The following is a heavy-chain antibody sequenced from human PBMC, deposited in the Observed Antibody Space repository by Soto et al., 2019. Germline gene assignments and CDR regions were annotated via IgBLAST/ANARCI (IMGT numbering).Heavy chain of an antibody. CDR2: IYHSGST. Sequence: PSETLSLTCAVSGGSISSGGYSWSWIRQPPGKGLEWIGYIYHSGSTYYNPSLKSRVTISVDRSKNQFSLKLSSVTAADTAVYYWARVIKDPEEVRGVGYYGMDVWGQGTTVTVSS. V-gene: IGHV4-30-2*01. CDR3: ARVIKDPEEVRGVGYYGMDV. D-gene: IGHD3-10*01. CDR1: GGSISSGGYS. J-gene: IGHJ6*02.